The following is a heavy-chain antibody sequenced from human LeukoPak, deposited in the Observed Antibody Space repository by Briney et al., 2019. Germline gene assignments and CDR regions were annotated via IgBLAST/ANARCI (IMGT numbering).Heavy chain of an antibody. CDR3: ARDRSHDYYGMDV. CDR2: ISSSGSTI. J-gene: IGHJ6*02. CDR1: GFTFSGYY. D-gene: IGHD3-16*02. Sequence: GGSLRLSCAASGFTFSGYYMSWIRQAPGKGLEWVSYISSSGSTIYYADSVKGRFTISRDNAKNSLYLQMNSLRAEDTAVYYCARDRSHDYYGMDVWGQGTTVTVSS. V-gene: IGHV3-11*01.